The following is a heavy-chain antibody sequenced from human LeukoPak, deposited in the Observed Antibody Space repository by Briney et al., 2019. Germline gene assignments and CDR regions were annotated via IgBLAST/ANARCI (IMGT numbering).Heavy chain of an antibody. V-gene: IGHV4-31*03. J-gene: IGHJ3*02. D-gene: IGHD3-22*01. CDR1: GGSISSGGYY. CDR2: IYYSGST. CDR3: AREVKYYDSSGYRPHAFDI. Sequence: SQTLSLTCTVSGGSISSGGYYWSWIRQHPGKGLEWIGYIYYSGSTYYNPSLRSRVTISVDTSKNQFSLKVNSVTAADTAVYYCAREVKYYDSSGYRPHAFDIWGQGTLVTVSA.